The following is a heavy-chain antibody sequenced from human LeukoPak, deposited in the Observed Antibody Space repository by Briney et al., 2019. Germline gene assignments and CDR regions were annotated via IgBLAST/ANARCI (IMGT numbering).Heavy chain of an antibody. CDR1: GGSISSYY. Sequence: SETLSLTCTVPGGSISSYYWSWIRQPPGKGLEWIGSLFYSGNTNYNPSLKSRVTISLDTSKNQVSLKLSSVTAADTAVYYCARGSSPFDYWGQGTLVTVSS. CDR2: LFYSGNT. V-gene: IGHV4-59*08. J-gene: IGHJ4*02. CDR3: ARGSSPFDY.